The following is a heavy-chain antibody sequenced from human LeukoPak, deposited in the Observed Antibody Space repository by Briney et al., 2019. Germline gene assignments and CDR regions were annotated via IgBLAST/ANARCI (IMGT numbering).Heavy chain of an antibody. CDR3: AREMKLELPASSGYFYGMDV. CDR2: IKQDGSGK. D-gene: IGHD1-7*01. Sequence: GGSLRLSCAASGFTFSSYSMNWVRQAPGKGLEWVANIKQDGSGKYYVDSVRGRFTISRDNAKNSLCLQMNSLRDEDTAVYYCAREMKLELPASSGYFYGMDVWGQGTTVTVSS. V-gene: IGHV3-7*01. CDR1: GFTFSSYS. J-gene: IGHJ6*02.